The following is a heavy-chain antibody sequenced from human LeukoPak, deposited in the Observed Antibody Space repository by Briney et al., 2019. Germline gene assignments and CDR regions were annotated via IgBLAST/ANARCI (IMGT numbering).Heavy chain of an antibody. CDR1: GFSFSNYW. CDR2: INIDGSST. Sequence: GRSLRLSCAASGFSFSNYWMHWVRQAPGKGLVWVSCINIDGSSTSYADSVKGRFTISRDNAKNTLYLQMNSLRAEDTAVYYCARVSSGSYFGYYYYMDVWGKGTTVTVSS. D-gene: IGHD1-26*01. V-gene: IGHV3-74*01. J-gene: IGHJ6*03. CDR3: ARVSSGSYFGYYYYMDV.